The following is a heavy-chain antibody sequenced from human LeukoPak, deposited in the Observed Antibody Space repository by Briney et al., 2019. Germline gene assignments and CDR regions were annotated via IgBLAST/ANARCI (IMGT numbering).Heavy chain of an antibody. Sequence: GGSLRLSCAASGFTFSSYGMHWVRQAPGKGLEWVAVISYDGSNKYYADSVKGRFTISRDNSKNTLYLQMNSLRAEDTAVYYCATRLFDIWGQGTMVTVSS. J-gene: IGHJ3*02. CDR2: ISYDGSNK. CDR1: GFTFSSYG. V-gene: IGHV3-30*03. CDR3: ATRLFDI.